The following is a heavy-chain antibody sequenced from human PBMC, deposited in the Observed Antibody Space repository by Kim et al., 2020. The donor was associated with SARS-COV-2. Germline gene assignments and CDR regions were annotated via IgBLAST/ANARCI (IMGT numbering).Heavy chain of an antibody. D-gene: IGHD4-4*01. CDR1: FFSLLLCGFS. V-gene: IGHV4-30-2*01. CDR3: ARADYRPLGMDV. J-gene: IGHJ6*02. CDR2: IYHSGST. Sequence: SETLSLTCAVSFFSLLLCGFSWSWIRQPPGKGLEWIGYIYHSGSTYYNPSLKSRVTISVDRSKNQFSLKLSSVTAADTAVYYCARADYRPLGMDVWGQGTTVTVSS.